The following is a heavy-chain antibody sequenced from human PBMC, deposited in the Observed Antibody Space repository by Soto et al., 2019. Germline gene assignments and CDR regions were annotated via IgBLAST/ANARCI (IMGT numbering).Heavy chain of an antibody. CDR2: IYYSGST. J-gene: IGHJ5*02. CDR1: GGSISSGDYY. V-gene: IGHV4-61*08. D-gene: IGHD3-22*01. CDR3: ASTNYYDSSGYYLNWFDP. Sequence: SETLSLTCTVSGGSISSGDYYWSWIRQPPGKGLEWIGYIYYSGSTNYNPSLKSRVTISVDTSKNQFSLKLSSVTAADTAVYYCASTNYYDSSGYYLNWFDPWGQGTLVTV.